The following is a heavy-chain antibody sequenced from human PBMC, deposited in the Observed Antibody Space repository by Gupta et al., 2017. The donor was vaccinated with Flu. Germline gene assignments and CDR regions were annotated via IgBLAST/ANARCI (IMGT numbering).Heavy chain of an antibody. V-gene: IGHV4-59*01. CDR1: GGSISSYY. D-gene: IGHD3-22*01. J-gene: IGHJ4*02. CDR2: IYYSGST. Sequence: QVQLQESGPGLVKPSETLSLTCTVSGGSISSYYWSWIRQPPEKGLEWIGYIYYSGSTNYNPYLRSRVIISVDTFKNQVALRLRSVNVADTAFYDWARDSEHYQSRGGEDCDYWGQGTLVTVSS. CDR3: ARDSEHYQSRGGEDCDY.